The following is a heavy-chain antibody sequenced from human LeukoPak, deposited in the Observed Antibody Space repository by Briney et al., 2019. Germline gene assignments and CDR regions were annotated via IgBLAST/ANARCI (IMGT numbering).Heavy chain of an antibody. Sequence: ASVKVSCKASGYTFSSYYMHWVRQAPGQGLEWMRRINPSYGSTIYAQKFQDRITMTRDTSTSTVYMELSSLRSEDMAVYYCARAVSNIDCWGQGTLVTVSS. CDR1: GYTFSSYY. V-gene: IGHV1-46*01. J-gene: IGHJ4*02. CDR2: INPSYGST. CDR3: ARAVSNIDC. D-gene: IGHD1/OR15-1a*01.